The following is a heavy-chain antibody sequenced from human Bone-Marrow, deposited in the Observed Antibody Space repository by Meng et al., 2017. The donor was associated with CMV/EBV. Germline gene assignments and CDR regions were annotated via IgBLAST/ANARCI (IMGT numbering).Heavy chain of an antibody. CDR3: AGEASASLTGIVATTHDDGNWFDP. J-gene: IGHJ5*02. D-gene: IGHD5-12*01. Sequence: GESLKISCAASGFTFSSYAINWVRQAPGKGLEWVSGINGGGFNTYYADSVKGRFTISRDNSNNLVYLQMNGLRPEDTAVYYCAGEASASLTGIVATTHDDGNWFDPWGQGTLVTVSS. CDR1: GFTFSSYA. V-gene: IGHV3-23*01. CDR2: INGGGFNT.